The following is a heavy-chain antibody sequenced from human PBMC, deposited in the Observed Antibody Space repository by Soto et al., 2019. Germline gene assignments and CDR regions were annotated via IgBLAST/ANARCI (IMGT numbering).Heavy chain of an antibody. V-gene: IGHV1-69*19. CDR3: AITPGGSHHALYRMDV. J-gene: IGHJ6*02. D-gene: IGHD3-10*01. CDR2: IIPMYGTP. CDR1: GESFSDFA. Sequence: QVPLVQSGAEVRKPGSSVKVSCKSSGESFSDFAISWVRQAPGKGLEWMGGIIPMYGTPNYAQRFQGRVLITADVSTKTAYMVLTNLRYDDSAFYYCAITPGGSHHALYRMDVWGQGTTDTVSS.